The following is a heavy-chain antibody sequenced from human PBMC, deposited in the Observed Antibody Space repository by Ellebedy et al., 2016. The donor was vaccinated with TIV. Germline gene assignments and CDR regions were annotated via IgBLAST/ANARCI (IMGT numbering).Heavy chain of an antibody. Sequence: ASVKVSXXASGYTFTGYYIHWVRQAPGQGLEWMGGFDPEDGETIYAQKFQGRVTMTEDTSTDTAYMDLSSLRSEDTAVYYCATRGDAYSQPFYFNYWGQGTLITVSS. J-gene: IGHJ4*02. D-gene: IGHD5-24*01. CDR3: ATRGDAYSQPFYFNY. CDR1: GYTFTGYY. V-gene: IGHV1-24*01. CDR2: FDPEDGET.